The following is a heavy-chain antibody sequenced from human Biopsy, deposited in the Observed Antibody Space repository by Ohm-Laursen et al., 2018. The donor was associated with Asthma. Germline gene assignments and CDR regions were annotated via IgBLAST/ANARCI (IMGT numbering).Heavy chain of an antibody. CDR1: GFTFGGYA. CDR3: VKDTVEDRGGYYTLDV. J-gene: IGHJ3*01. CDR2: ISPDGRSA. Sequence: SLRRSCAASGFTFGGYAMSWARQAPGKGLEWVSTISPDGRSAHGPDSFRGRFTISRDNSRDTLYLQMRSLRADDTAVYYCVKDTVEDRGGYYTLDVWGQGTKVTVSS. V-gene: IGHV3-23*01. D-gene: IGHD3-22*01.